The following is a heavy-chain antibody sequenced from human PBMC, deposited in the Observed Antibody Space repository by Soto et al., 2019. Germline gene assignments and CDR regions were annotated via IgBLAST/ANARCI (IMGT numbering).Heavy chain of an antibody. J-gene: IGHJ6*02. CDR2: ISFDGSNK. CDR3: AKFTQGYYYYYGMDV. Sequence: GGSLRLSCPSYELKFGSYWMSLVRPAPGKGLEWVAVISFDGSNKYYADSVKGRFTISRDNSKNTLYLQMNSLRAEDTAVYYCAKFTQGYYYYYGMDVWGQGNTVTGLL. CDR1: ELKFGSYW. V-gene: IGHV3-30*18.